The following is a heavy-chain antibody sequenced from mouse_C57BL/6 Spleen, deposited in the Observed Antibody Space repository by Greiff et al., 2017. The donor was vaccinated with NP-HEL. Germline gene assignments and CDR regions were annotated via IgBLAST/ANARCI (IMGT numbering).Heavy chain of an antibody. J-gene: IGHJ2*01. V-gene: IGHV3-6*01. CDR2: ISYDGSN. Sequence: DVKLQESGPGLVKPSQSLSLTCSVTGYSITSGYYWNWIRQFPGNKLEWMGYISYDGSNNYNPSLKNRISITRDTSKNQFFLKLNSVTTEDTATYYCAREPTPWGQGTTLTVSS. CDR3: AREPTP. CDR1: GYSITSGYY.